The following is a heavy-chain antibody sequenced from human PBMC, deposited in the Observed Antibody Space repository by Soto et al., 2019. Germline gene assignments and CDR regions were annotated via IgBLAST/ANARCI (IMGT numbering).Heavy chain of an antibody. CDR1: GGSISSGDYW. CDR2: ASYSGNT. Sequence: QLQLQGSGPGLVKPAETMSLTCTVSGGSISSGDYWWAWIRQPPGKGLEWIGIASYSGNTHYSPSVRRRVVISVDSSKNQFSLRLSSLTAADTAVYYCARQIGGDRWSLDPWGKGTLVTVSS. CDR3: ARQIGGDRWSLDP. J-gene: IGHJ5*02. V-gene: IGHV4-39*01. D-gene: IGHD2-21*02.